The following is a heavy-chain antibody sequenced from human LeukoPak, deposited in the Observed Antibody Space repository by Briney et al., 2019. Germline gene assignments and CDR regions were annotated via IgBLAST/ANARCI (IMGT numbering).Heavy chain of an antibody. CDR1: GFTFGSYR. J-gene: IGHJ6*02. Sequence: GGSLRLSCAASGFTFGSYRMSWVRQAPGKGLEWVANIKQDGGEKYYVDSVKGRFTISRDNAKNSLYLQMNSLRAEDTAVYYCARTYSGSYYALYYYYYGMDVWGQGTTVTVSS. V-gene: IGHV3-7*03. D-gene: IGHD1-26*01. CDR3: ARTYSGSYYALYYYYYGMDV. CDR2: IKQDGGEK.